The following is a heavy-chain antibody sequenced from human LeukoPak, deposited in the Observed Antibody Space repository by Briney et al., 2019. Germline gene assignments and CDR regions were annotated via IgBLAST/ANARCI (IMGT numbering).Heavy chain of an antibody. CDR2: IFYSGST. Sequence: PSETLSLTCTVSGGSISGSSSYWGWIRQPPGKGLEWIGNIFYSGSTYFNPSLKSRVAISVDTSKSQFSLKLNSVTAADTAVYYCARYPLVAGYNWVAYDYWGQGTLVTVSS. CDR3: ARYPLVAGYNWVAYDY. CDR1: GGSISGSSSY. D-gene: IGHD5-24*01. J-gene: IGHJ4*02. V-gene: IGHV4-39*07.